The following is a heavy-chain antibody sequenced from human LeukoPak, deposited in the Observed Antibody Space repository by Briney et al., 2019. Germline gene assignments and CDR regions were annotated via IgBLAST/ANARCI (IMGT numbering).Heavy chain of an antibody. Sequence: ASVKVSCKASVYTFTSYDINWVRQATGQGLEWMGWMNPKSGNTGYAQKFQGRVTITRDTSISTAYMELGSLRSEDTAVYYCARVTGSIDYWGQGTLVTVSS. CDR1: VYTFTSYD. CDR2: MNPKSGNT. CDR3: ARVTGSIDY. V-gene: IGHV1-8*01. J-gene: IGHJ4*02. D-gene: IGHD1-26*01.